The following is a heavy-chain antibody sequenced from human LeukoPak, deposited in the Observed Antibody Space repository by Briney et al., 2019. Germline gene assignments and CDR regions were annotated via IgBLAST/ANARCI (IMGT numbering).Heavy chain of an antibody. CDR2: INPNSGGT. CDR1: GYTFTGYY. Sequence: ASVKVSCKASGYTFTGYYMYWVRQAPGQGLEWMGWINPNSGGTNYAQKFQGRVTMTRDTSISTAYMELSRLRSDDTAVYYCARDIVGATERGAPDYWGQGTLVTVSS. J-gene: IGHJ4*02. CDR3: ARDIVGATERGAPDY. V-gene: IGHV1-2*02. D-gene: IGHD1-26*01.